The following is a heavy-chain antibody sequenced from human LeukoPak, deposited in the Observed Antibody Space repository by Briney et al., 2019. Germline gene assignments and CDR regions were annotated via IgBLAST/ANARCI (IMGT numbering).Heavy chain of an antibody. J-gene: IGHJ1*01. CDR3: ARRRYYDSTGYFE. V-gene: IGHV4-39*02. Sequence: SETLSLTCTVSGDFIRSSSYYWGWIRQPPGKGLEWIGDVYYTGRTYYNPSLKSRVFISIDTSENYFSLNLNFVTAADTAVYYCARRRYYDSTGYFEWGRGSLVTVSS. CDR2: VYYTGRT. CDR1: GDFIRSSSYY. D-gene: IGHD3-22*01.